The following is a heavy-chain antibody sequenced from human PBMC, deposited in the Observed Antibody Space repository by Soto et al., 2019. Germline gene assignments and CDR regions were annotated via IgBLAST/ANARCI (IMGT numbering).Heavy chain of an antibody. CDR1: GFSFSDYY. Sequence: QVQLVESGGVLVKPGGSLRLSCAASGFSFSDYYMTWIRQAPGKGLEWLSYISNSGSTTYYADSVKGRFTISRDNTKNSLYLQMNSLRDEDTAVYYSLRGYTAGGGSIFHYWGQGTLVTVSS. D-gene: IGHD6-13*01. CDR3: LRGYTAGGGSIFHY. CDR2: ISNSGSTT. J-gene: IGHJ4*02. V-gene: IGHV3-11*01.